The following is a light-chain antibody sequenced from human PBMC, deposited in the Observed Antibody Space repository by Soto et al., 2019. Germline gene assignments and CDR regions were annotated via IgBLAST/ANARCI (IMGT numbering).Light chain of an antibody. CDR1: QDISNY. J-gene: IGKJ3*01. V-gene: IGKV1-33*01. CDR2: DAS. CDR3: QQYDNLPIFT. Sequence: DIQMTQSPSSLSASVGDRVTITCQASQDISNYLNWYQQKPGKAPKLLIYDASNLETGVPSRFSGSGSGTDFTFTISSLQPEDIATYYCQQYDNLPIFTFGPGTKGISN.